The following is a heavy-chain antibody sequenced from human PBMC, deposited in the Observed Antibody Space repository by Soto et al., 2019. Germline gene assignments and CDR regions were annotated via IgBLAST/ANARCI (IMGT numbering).Heavy chain of an antibody. J-gene: IGHJ6*03. CDR3: ARVAEMVTVTKGYYYYMDV. CDR1: GDTFSNHT. CDR2: IIRMLGVA. Sequence: QVQLVQSGAEVKKPGSSVKVSCKASGDTFSNHTISWVRQAPGQGLEWMGRIIRMLGVANYAQKFQGRVTITADKSTSTAYMELSSLRSAETAVYYCARVAEMVTVTKGYYYYMDVWGKGTTVTVSS. D-gene: IGHD4-17*01. V-gene: IGHV1-69*04.